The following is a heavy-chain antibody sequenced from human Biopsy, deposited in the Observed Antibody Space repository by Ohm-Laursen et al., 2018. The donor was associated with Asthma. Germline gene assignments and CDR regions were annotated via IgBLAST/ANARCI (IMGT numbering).Heavy chain of an antibody. D-gene: IGHD6-19*01. J-gene: IGHJ1*01. V-gene: IGHV4-39*02. Sequence: TLSLTCTVSGGSISSSSYYWGWIRQPPGKGLEWIGEINYRGDTNYNPSLESRVSISVDTSTYHFSLRLNSVTAADTAVYYCVRGEEVAGTYFKDWDQGTLVTVSS. CDR3: VRGEEVAGTYFKD. CDR2: INYRGDT. CDR1: GGSISSSSYY.